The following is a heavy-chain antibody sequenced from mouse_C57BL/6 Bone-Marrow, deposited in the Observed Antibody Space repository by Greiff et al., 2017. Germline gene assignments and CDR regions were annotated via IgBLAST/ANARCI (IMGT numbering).Heavy chain of an antibody. CDR1: GYTFTSYD. Sequence: QVQLKESGPELVKPGASVKLSCKASGYTFTSYDINWVKQRPGQGLEWIGWIYPRDGSTKYNEKFKGKATLTVDTSSSTAYMELHSLTSEDSAVYYCARVEFDCSSGDWYFDVWGTGTTVTVSS. CDR2: IYPRDGST. D-gene: IGHD1-1*01. J-gene: IGHJ1*03. CDR3: ARVEFDCSSGDWYFDV. V-gene: IGHV1-85*01.